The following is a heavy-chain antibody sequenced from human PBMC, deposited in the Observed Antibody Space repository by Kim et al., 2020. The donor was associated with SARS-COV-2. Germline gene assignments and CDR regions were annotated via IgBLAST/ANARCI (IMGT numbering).Heavy chain of an antibody. Sequence: KRYTQSLKSRLTITKDTSKNQVVLTMTNMDPVDTATYYCAHRFVFAGFDYWGQGTLVTVSS. CDR2: K. V-gene: IGHV2-5*01. J-gene: IGHJ4*02. CDR3: AHRFVFAGFDY.